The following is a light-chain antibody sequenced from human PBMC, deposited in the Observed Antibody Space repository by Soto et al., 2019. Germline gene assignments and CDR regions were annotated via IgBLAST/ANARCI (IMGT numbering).Light chain of an antibody. CDR2: DNN. CDR3: GTWDSSLSGVI. V-gene: IGLV1-51*01. J-gene: IGLJ2*01. CDR1: SSNVGKNY. Sequence: QSVLTQPPSVSAAPGQKVSISCSGSSSNVGKNYVSWYQQVPGTAPKLFIYDNNKRPTGVPDRVSGSKSGTSATLDITGLQSGDEADYYCGTWDSSLSGVIFGGGTKLTVL.